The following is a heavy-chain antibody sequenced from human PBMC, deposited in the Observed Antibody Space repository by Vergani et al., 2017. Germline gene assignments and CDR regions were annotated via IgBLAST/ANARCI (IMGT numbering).Heavy chain of an antibody. Sequence: EVQLVESGGGLVQPGGSLRLSCAASGFTFSSYWMSWVRQAPGKGLEWVANIKQDGSEKYYVDSVKGRFTISRDNAKNSLYLQMNSLRAEDTAVYYCASDTFYYYDSSGYYSVGPGWFDPWGQGTLVTVSS. D-gene: IGHD3-22*01. CDR2: IKQDGSEK. CDR1: GFTFSSYW. CDR3: ASDTFYYYDSSGYYSVGPGWFDP. V-gene: IGHV3-7*01. J-gene: IGHJ5*02.